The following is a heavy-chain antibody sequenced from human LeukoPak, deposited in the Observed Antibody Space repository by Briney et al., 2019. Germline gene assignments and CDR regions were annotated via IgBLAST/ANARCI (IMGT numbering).Heavy chain of an antibody. V-gene: IGHV4-34*01. CDR3: PRRMGYFSSTRCRHWLDP. CDR2: INHSGST. J-gene: IGHJ5*02. Sequence: KPSETLSLTCAVYGGSFSGYYWSWIRQPPGKGLEWIGEINHSGSTNYNPSLKSRVTISVDTSKNQFSLKLSSVTAADTAVYYCPRRMGYFSSTRCRHWLDPWGHGSLVPVS. D-gene: IGHD2-2*01. CDR1: GGSFSGYY.